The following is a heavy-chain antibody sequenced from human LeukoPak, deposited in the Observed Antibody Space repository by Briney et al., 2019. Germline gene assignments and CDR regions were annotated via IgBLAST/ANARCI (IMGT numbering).Heavy chain of an antibody. Sequence: SETLSLTCTVSGGSISSYYWSWIRQPPGKGLEWIGYIYYSGSTNYNPSLKSRVTISVDTSKNQFSLKLSSVTAADTAVYYCARLLRYFDWPMAAFDIWGQGTMLTVSS. D-gene: IGHD3-9*01. V-gene: IGHV4-59*01. CDR2: IYYSGST. CDR3: ARLLRYFDWPMAAFDI. J-gene: IGHJ3*02. CDR1: GGSISSYY.